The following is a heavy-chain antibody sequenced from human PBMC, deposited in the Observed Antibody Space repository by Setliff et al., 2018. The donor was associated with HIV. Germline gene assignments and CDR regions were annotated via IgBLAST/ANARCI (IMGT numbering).Heavy chain of an antibody. CDR1: GFTFSDYA. Sequence: GGSLRLSCAASGFTFSDYAMSWVRQAPGKGLEWVSAISNTGDHTYYADSVKGRFTISRDNSKNRLDLQMGSLRAEDMAVYYCASNFRSGYWYFDLWGRGTLVTVSS. J-gene: IGHJ2*01. CDR3: ASNFRSGYWYFDL. CDR2: ISNTGDHT. V-gene: IGHV3-64*02. D-gene: IGHD2-15*01.